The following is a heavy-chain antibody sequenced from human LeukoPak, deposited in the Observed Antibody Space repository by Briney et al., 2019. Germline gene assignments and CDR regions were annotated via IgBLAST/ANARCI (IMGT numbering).Heavy chain of an antibody. J-gene: IGHJ4*02. V-gene: IGHV3-7*01. CDR2: IKEDGSEK. D-gene: IGHD6-19*01. CDR1: GFIFSNYG. Sequence: GGSLRLSCAASGFIFSNYGMHWIRQAPGKGLERVATIKEDGSEKNYVDSVKGRFIISRDNAKQSLYLQMNSLRVEDTAIYYCATLPWRAVADWGQGTLVTVSS. CDR3: ATLPWRAVAD.